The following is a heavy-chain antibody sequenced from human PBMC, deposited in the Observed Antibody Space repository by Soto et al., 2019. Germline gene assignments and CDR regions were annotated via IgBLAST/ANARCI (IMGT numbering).Heavy chain of an antibody. CDR1: GFLFRNYC. CDR2: TWSDGSNK. V-gene: IGHV3-33*01. Sequence: PGGSLRLSCAASGFLFRNYCMHWVRQAPGKGLEWVAVTWSDGSNKYYADSVKGRFTMSRENSNNTVCLQMNSLRAEDTAVYYCARDIQGSCGGGSCQSYYYGMDIWGHGTTVTFSS. CDR3: ARDIQGSCGGGSCQSYYYGMDI. D-gene: IGHD2-15*01. J-gene: IGHJ6*02.